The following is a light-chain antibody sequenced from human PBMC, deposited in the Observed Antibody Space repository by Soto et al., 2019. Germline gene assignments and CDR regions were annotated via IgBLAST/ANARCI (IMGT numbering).Light chain of an antibody. CDR1: SSDIGSHNF. V-gene: IGLV2-14*03. J-gene: IGLJ3*02. Sequence: QSALTQPASVSGSPGQSITISCTGISSDIGSHNFVSWYQQHPGKAPKLIISDVSNRPSGVSNRFFGFKSDNTAFLTLSGLQAEDEADYYCSSYASSTSVVFGGGTKLTVL. CDR2: DVS. CDR3: SSYASSTSVV.